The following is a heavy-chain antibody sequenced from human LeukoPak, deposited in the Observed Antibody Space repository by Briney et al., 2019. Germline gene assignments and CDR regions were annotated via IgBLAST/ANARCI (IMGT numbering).Heavy chain of an antibody. CDR2: INHSGYT. D-gene: IGHD3-10*01. J-gene: IGHJ4*02. CDR3: ARGRRITMVRGALFPFDY. Sequence: PSETLSLTCAIYGESFSGYFWSWIRQPPGKGLEWIGEINHSGYTNYNPSLKSRVTISVDTSKKQFSLKLNSVTAADTAVYYCARGRRITMVRGALFPFDYWGQGTLVTVSS. V-gene: IGHV4-34*01. CDR1: GESFSGYF.